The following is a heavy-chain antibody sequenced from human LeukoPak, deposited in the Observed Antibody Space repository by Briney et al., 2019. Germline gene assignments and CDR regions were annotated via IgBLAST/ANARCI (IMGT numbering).Heavy chain of an antibody. Sequence: SVKVSCKASGYTFTGYYMHWVRQAPGQGLEWMGRIIPILGIANYAQKFQGRVTITADKSTSTAYMELSSLRSEDTAVYYCARGNYYGSSGHTPPSDYWGQGTLVTVSS. CDR1: GYTFTGYY. CDR2: IIPILGIA. D-gene: IGHD3-22*01. CDR3: ARGNYYGSSGHTPPSDY. V-gene: IGHV1-69*04. J-gene: IGHJ4*02.